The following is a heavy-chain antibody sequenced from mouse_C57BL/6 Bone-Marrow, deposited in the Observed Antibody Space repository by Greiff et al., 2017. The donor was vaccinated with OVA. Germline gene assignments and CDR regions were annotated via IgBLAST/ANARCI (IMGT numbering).Heavy chain of an antibody. V-gene: IGHV1-81*01. J-gene: IGHJ2*01. CDR3: ARDVYYFDY. CDR1: GYTFTSYG. CDR2: IYPRSGNT. Sequence: VQRVESGAELARPGASVKLSCKASGYTFTSYGISWVKQRTGQGLEWIGEIYPRSGNTYYNEKFKGKATLTADKSSSTAYMELRSLTSDDSAVYFCARDVYYFDYWGQGTTLTVSS.